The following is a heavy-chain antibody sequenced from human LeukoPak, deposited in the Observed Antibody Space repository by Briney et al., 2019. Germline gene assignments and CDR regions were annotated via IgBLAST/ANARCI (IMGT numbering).Heavy chain of an antibody. CDR1: GFTFSSYS. Sequence: PGGSLRLSCAASGFTFSSYSMNWVRQAPGKGLEWVSSISSSSSYIYYADSVKGRFTISRDNAKNSLYLQMNSLRAEDTAVYYCARDVRRFQLLRAPFDIWGQGTMVTVSS. CDR2: ISSSSSYI. V-gene: IGHV3-21*01. D-gene: IGHD2-2*01. J-gene: IGHJ3*02. CDR3: ARDVRRFQLLRAPFDI.